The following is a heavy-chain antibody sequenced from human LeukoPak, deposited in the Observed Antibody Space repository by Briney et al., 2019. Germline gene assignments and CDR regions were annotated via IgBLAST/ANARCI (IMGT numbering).Heavy chain of an antibody. CDR1: GFTFSSYS. J-gene: IGHJ6*02. CDR3: ARDPISYYYDSNGYLRFPYYYGMDV. D-gene: IGHD3-22*01. Sequence: LGGSLRLSCAASGFTFSSYSMNWVRQAPGKGLEWVSSISSSSSYIYYADSVKGRFTISRDNAKNSLYLQMNSLRAEDTAVYYCARDPISYYYDSNGYLRFPYYYGMDVWGQGTTVTVSS. CDR2: ISSSSSYI. V-gene: IGHV3-21*01.